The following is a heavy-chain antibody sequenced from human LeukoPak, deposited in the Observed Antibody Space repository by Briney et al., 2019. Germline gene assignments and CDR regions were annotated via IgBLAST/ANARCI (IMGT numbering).Heavy chain of an antibody. Sequence: PGGSLRLSCAASGFTFSTYSMNWVRQGPGKGLEWVSTIYYADSLKGRFTISRDNAKNSVHLQMNSLRAEDTAVYYCARERSGWLFDYWGQGTLVTVSS. CDR3: ARERSGWLFDY. V-gene: IGHV3-21*01. CDR1: GFTFSTYS. J-gene: IGHJ4*02. D-gene: IGHD6-19*01. CDR2: I.